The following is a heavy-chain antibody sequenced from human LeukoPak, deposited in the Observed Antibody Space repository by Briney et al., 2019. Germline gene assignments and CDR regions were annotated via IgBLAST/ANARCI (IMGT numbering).Heavy chain of an antibody. CDR1: GGSFRDYY. CDR3: ARAGRGYSYGIYYYHYYMDV. Sequence: SETLSLTCVVYGGSFRDYYWNWIRQPPGKGLGWIWEINHRGSTNYNPSLKSRVTISVDTSKNQFSLKLSSVTAADTAMYYCARAGRGYSYGIYYYHYYMDVWGKGTTVTVSS. V-gene: IGHV4-34*01. CDR2: INHRGST. D-gene: IGHD5-18*01. J-gene: IGHJ6*03.